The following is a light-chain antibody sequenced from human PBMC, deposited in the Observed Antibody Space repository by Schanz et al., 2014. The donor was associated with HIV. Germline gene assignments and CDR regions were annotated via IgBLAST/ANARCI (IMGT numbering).Light chain of an antibody. V-gene: IGLV2-14*03. Sequence: QSALTQPASVSGSPGQSITISCTGTSSDVGGYNYVSWYQQHPGKAPKLMIYDVSNRPSGVPDRFSGSKSGNTASLTISGLQAEDEADYYCGSFTTRNIWVFGGGTKLTVL. CDR1: SSDVGGYNY. CDR3: GSFTTRNIWV. J-gene: IGLJ3*02. CDR2: DVS.